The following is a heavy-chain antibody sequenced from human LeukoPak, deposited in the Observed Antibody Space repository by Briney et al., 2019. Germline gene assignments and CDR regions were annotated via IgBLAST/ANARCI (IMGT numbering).Heavy chain of an antibody. J-gene: IGHJ4*02. Sequence: SQTLSLTCTVSGDSVSSSNYYWGRIRQPPGKGLQWIGNIYYTGSTYHNPSLKSRVTISVDTSNSQFSLKLSSVTAADTAVYFCARHAVAYSSGFYWGQGTLATVSS. CDR1: GDSVSSSNYY. V-gene: IGHV4-39*01. D-gene: IGHD6-19*01. CDR2: IYYTGST. CDR3: ARHAVAYSSGFY.